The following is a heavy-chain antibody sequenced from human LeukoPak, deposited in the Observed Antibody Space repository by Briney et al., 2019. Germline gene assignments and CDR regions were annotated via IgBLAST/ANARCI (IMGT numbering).Heavy chain of an antibody. CDR1: GGTFSSYA. J-gene: IGHJ4*02. Sequence: SVKVSCKASGGTFSSYAISWVRQAPGQGLEWMGRIIPILGIANYAQKFQGRVTITADKSTSTAYMELSSLRSEDTAVYYCARARYYQYSSGWYDYWGQGTLVTVSS. V-gene: IGHV1-69*04. CDR2: IIPILGIA. CDR3: ARARYYQYSSGWYDY. D-gene: IGHD6-19*01.